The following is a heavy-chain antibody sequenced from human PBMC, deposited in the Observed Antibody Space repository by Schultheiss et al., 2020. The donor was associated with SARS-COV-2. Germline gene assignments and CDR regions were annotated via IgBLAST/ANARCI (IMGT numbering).Heavy chain of an antibody. V-gene: IGHV4-4*02. CDR2: IYYSGST. CDR1: GVSVRSSNW. CDR3: ARHVKTTYLPRWFDP. Sequence: SETLSLTCAVSGVSVRSSNWWSWVRQPPGKGLEWIGYIYYSGSTYYNPSLKSRVTISVDTSKNQFSLKLSSVTAADTAVYYCARHVKTTYLPRWFDPWGQGTLVTVSS. D-gene: IGHD2/OR15-2a*01. J-gene: IGHJ5*02.